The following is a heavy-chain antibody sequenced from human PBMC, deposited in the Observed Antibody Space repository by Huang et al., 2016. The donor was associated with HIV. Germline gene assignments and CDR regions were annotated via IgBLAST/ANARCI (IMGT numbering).Heavy chain of an antibody. V-gene: IGHV5-51*03. CDR1: GYSFSTYW. CDR2: IYPVESKG. CDR3: AKGRRAFDV. J-gene: IGHJ3*01. Sequence: EVQLVQSGAEVKKPGESLKISCPGSGYSFSTYWIAWVRQMPGKGLEWMGIIYPVESKGTYRPSFEGHVAISVDKSINTVYLHWGSLKASDTAIYYCAKGRRAFDVWGQGTWVTVSS.